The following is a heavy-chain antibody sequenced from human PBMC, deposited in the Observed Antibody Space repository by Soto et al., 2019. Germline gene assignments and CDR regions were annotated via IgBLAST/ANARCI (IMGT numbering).Heavy chain of an antibody. D-gene: IGHD2-21*01. J-gene: IGHJ4*02. V-gene: IGHV3-30*18. CDR3: AKESGGERYAAYFDL. Sequence: QVQLVESGGGVVQPGTSLRLACAASGFTLSNIGMQWVRQAPGKGLVRVAVVSAGGNTKYYADSVKGRFTISRDNSKNTLFLQMNSLRTEDTAVYYCAKESGGERYAAYFDLWGQGTLVTVSA. CDR1: GFTLSNIG. CDR2: VSAGGNTK.